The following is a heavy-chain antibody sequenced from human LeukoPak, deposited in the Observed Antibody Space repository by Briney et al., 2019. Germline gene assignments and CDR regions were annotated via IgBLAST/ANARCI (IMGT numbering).Heavy chain of an antibody. CDR2: IYYSGST. D-gene: IGHD7-27*01. CDR1: GGSISSSSYY. Sequence: SETLSLTCTVSGGSISSSSYYWGWIRQPPGKGLEWIGSIYYSGSTYYNPSLKSRVTISVGTSKNQFSLKLSSVTAADTAVYYCASHTPTGDPDAFDIWGQGTMVTVSS. V-gene: IGHV4-39*01. CDR3: ASHTPTGDPDAFDI. J-gene: IGHJ3*02.